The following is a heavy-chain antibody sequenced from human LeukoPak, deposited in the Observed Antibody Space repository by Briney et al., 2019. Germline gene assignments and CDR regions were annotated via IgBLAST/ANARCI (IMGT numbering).Heavy chain of an antibody. D-gene: IGHD3-3*01. CDR2: ISSSSSYI. V-gene: IGHV3-21*01. J-gene: IGHJ4*02. CDR3: ARDVYDFWSGYLLSVDY. CDR1: GFTFSSYS. Sequence: GGSLRLSCAASGFTFSSYSMNWVRQAPGKGLEWVSSISSSSSYIYYADSVKGRFTISRDNAKNSLYPQMNSLRAEDTAVYYCARDVYDFWSGYLLSVDYWGQGTLVTVSS.